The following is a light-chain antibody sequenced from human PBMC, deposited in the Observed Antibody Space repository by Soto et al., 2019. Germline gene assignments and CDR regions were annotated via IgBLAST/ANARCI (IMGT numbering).Light chain of an antibody. J-gene: IGKJ1*01. CDR2: AAS. Sequence: DIQMTQSPSTLSASVGDRVTITCRASQSISSWLAWYQQKPGKAPKLLVFAASSLQSGVPSRFSGGGSGTDLTLTISSLQPEDFATYFCQQSYSPPWTFGQGTKVDI. CDR3: QQSYSPPWT. CDR1: QSISSW. V-gene: IGKV1-39*01.